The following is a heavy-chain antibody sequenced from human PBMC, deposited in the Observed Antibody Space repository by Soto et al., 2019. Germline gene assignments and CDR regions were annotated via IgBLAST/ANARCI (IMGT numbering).Heavy chain of an antibody. CDR2: INHSGST. D-gene: IGHD3-22*01. Sequence: SETLSLTCTVSGGSISSYYWSWIRQPPGKGLEWIGEINHSGSTNYNPSLKSRVTISVDTSKNQFSLKLSSVTAADTAVYYCARGRSKYYYYDSSGYYPLHFDYWGQGTLVTVSS. V-gene: IGHV4-34*01. J-gene: IGHJ4*02. CDR3: ARGRSKYYYYDSSGYYPLHFDY. CDR1: GGSISSYY.